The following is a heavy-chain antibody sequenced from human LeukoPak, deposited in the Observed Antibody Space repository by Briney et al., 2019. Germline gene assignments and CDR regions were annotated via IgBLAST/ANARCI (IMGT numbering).Heavy chain of an antibody. J-gene: IGHJ4*02. CDR3: ARTGIAAAGTSY. CDR2: ISSSSSYI. V-gene: IGHV3-21*01. Sequence: GGSLRLSCAASGFTFSSYSMNWVRQAPGKGLEWVSSISSSSSYIYYADSVKGRFAISRDNAKNSLYLQMNSLRAEDTAVYYCARTGIAAAGTSYWGQGTLVTVSS. D-gene: IGHD6-13*01. CDR1: GFTFSSYS.